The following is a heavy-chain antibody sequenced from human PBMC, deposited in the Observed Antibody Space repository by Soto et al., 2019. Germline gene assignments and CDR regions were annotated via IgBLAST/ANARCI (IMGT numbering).Heavy chain of an antibody. CDR1: GFTVSSNY. CDR3: ARSYSSSPSEFDY. Sequence: EVQLVESGGGLVQPGGSLRLSCAASGFTVSSNYMSWVRQAPGKGLEWVSVIYSGGSTYYADSVKGRFTISRDNSKNTLYLQMNSLRAEDTAVYYCARSYSSSPSEFDYWGQGPLVTVSS. D-gene: IGHD6-13*01. J-gene: IGHJ4*02. V-gene: IGHV3-66*01. CDR2: IYSGGST.